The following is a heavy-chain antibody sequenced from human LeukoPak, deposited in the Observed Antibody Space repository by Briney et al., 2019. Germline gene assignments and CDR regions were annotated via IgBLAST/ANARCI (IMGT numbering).Heavy chain of an antibody. J-gene: IGHJ5*02. CDR2: ISSSSSTI. V-gene: IGHV3-48*01. D-gene: IGHD4-17*01. CDR1: GFTFSSYS. Sequence: PGGSLRLSCAASGFTFSSYSMNWVRQAPGKGLEWVSYISSSSSTIYYADSVKGRFTISRDNAKNSLYLQMNSLRAEDTAVYYCARCNDYGDYENWFDPWGQRTLVTVSS. CDR3: ARCNDYGDYENWFDP.